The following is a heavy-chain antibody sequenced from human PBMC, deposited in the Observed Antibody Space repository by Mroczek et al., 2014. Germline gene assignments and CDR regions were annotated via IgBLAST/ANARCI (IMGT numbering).Heavy chain of an antibody. V-gene: IGHV4-34*01. CDR3: ARAEDYGDYTY. Sequence: QVQLQQSGAGLLKPSETLSLTCAVYGGSFSGYYWSWIRQPPGKGLEWIGEINHSGSTNYNPSLKSRVTISVDTSKNQFSLKLSSVTAADTAVYYCARAEDYGDYTYWGQGTLVTVSS. J-gene: IGHJ4*02. CDR1: GGSFSGYY. CDR2: INHSGST. D-gene: IGHD4-17*01.